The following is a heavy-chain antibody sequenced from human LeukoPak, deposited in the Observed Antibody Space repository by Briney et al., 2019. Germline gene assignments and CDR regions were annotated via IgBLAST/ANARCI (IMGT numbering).Heavy chain of an antibody. CDR3: ARAPQRYCSSTSCRGLFDY. CDR2: ISHNGSNK. CDR1: GFTFSSYA. J-gene: IGHJ4*02. V-gene: IGHV3-30-3*01. Sequence: GGSLRLSCAASGFTFSSYAMHWVRQAPGKGLEWVAFISHNGSNKYYADSVKGRFTISRDNSKNTLYLQMNSLRAEDTAVYYCARAPQRYCSSTSCRGLFDYWGQGTLVTVSS. D-gene: IGHD2-2*01.